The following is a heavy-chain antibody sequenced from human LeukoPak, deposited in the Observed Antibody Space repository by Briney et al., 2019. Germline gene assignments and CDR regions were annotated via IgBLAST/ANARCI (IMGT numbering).Heavy chain of an antibody. V-gene: IGHV7-4-1*02. CDR3: ARHDNDDDFDY. CDR1: GYTLTRYA. CDR2: INMYTANP. J-gene: IGHJ4*02. Sequence: ASVKVSCKASGYTLTRYAINWLRQAPGQGLEWMGWINMYTANPAYAQGFTERIVFSLDTSVTTAYLQISNLKTEDTAVYYCARHDNDDDFDYWGQGTLVTVSS. D-gene: IGHD3-16*01.